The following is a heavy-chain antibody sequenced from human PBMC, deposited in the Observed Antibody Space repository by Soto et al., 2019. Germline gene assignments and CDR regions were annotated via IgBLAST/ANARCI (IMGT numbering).Heavy chain of an antibody. D-gene: IGHD4-17*01. CDR1: GFTFSSYG. CDR3: AKDGAKMRVTTSLRWVSAQDY. CDR2: ISYDGSNK. V-gene: IGHV3-30*18. J-gene: IGHJ4*02. Sequence: QVQLVESGGGVVQPGRSLRLSCAASGFTFSSYGMHWVRQAPGKGLEWVAVISYDGSNKYYADSVKGRFTISRDNSKNTLYLQMNSLRAEDTAVYYCAKDGAKMRVTTSLRWVSAQDYWGQGTLVNVSS.